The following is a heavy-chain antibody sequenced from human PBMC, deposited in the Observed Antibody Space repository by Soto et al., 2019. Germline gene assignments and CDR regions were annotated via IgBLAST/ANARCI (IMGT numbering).Heavy chain of an antibody. D-gene: IGHD6-19*01. Sequence: QLQLQESGPGLVKPSETLSLTCTVSGGSISSSSYYWGWIRQPPGKGLEWIGSIYYSGSTYYNPSLKSRVTISVDTSKNQVSLKLSCVTAADTAVYYCANIAVAGSNWGQGTLVTVSS. CDR1: GGSISSSSYY. CDR3: ANIAVAGSN. CDR2: IYYSGST. J-gene: IGHJ4*02. V-gene: IGHV4-39*01.